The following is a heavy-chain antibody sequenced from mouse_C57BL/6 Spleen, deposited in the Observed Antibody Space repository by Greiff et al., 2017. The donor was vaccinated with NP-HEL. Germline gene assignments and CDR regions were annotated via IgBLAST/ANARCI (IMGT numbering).Heavy chain of an antibody. J-gene: IGHJ2*01. CDR3: ARSQTGTLFDY. V-gene: IGHV1-81*01. Sequence: QVHVKQSGAELARPGASVKLSCKASGYTFTSYGISWVKQSTGQGLEWIGEIYPRSGNTYYNEKVKGKATLTADKSSSTAYMELRSLTSEDSAVYFCARSQTGTLFDYWGQGTTLTVSS. D-gene: IGHD4-1*01. CDR2: IYPRSGNT. CDR1: GYTFTSYG.